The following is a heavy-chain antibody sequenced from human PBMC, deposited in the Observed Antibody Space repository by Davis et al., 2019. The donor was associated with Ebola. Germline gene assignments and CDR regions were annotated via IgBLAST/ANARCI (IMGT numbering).Heavy chain of an antibody. CDR2: IIPIFGTA. CDR3: ARGPAGRITIFGVEFDP. D-gene: IGHD3-3*01. V-gene: IGHV1-69*05. CDR1: GGTFSSYA. J-gene: IGHJ5*02. Sequence: SVKVSCKASGGTFSSYAISWMRQAPGQGLEWMGGIIPIFGTANYAQKFQGRVTMTRNTSISTAYMELSSLRSEDTAVYYCARGPAGRITIFGVEFDPWGQGTLVTVSS.